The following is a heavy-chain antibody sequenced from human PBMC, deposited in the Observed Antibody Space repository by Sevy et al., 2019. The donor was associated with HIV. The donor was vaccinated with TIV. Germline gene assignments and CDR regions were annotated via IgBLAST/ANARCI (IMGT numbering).Heavy chain of an antibody. CDR1: GFTFGDYA. Sequence: GGSLRLSCKASGFTFGDYAMSWFRQAPGKGLEWVGFIRNKAYDGTTEYAASVKGRFTISREDSKRIAYLQMNSLKTEDTAVYYCTRDPTEGIAVAGNWYDPWGQGTLVTVSS. CDR2: IRNKAYDGTT. J-gene: IGHJ5*02. V-gene: IGHV3-49*03. CDR3: TRDPTEGIAVAGNWYDP. D-gene: IGHD6-19*01.